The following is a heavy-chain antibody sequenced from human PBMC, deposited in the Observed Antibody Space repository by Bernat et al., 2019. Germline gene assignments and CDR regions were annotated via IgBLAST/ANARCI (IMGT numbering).Heavy chain of an antibody. D-gene: IGHD6-13*01. V-gene: IGHV3-30-3*01. CDR2: ISYDGSNK. J-gene: IGHJ4*02. CDR1: GFTFSSYA. CDR3: ESTAAGLDY. Sequence: QLQLVESGGGVVQPGRSLRLSCAASGFTFSSYAMHWVRQAPGKGLEWVAVISYDGSNKYCEGSVKGRFTISRDNSKNTLYLQINSLRAEETAVYYCESTAAGLDYWGQGTLVTVSS.